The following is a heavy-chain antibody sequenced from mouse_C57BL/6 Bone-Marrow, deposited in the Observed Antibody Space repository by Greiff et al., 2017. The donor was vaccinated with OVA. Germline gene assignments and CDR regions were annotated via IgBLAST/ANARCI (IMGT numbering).Heavy chain of an antibody. CDR1: GFTFSDYG. J-gene: IGHJ1*03. D-gene: IGHD1-1*02. Sequence: EVKLMESGGGLVQPGGSLKLSCAASGFTFSDYGMAWVRQAPRKGPEWVAFISNLAYSIYYADTVTGRFTISRENAKNTLYLEMSSLRSEDTAMYYCARGAGGYWYFDVWGTGTTVTVSS. CDR2: ISNLAYSI. V-gene: IGHV5-15*01. CDR3: ARGAGGYWYFDV.